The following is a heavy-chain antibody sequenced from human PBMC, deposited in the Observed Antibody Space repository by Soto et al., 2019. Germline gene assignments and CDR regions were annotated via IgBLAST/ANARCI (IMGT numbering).Heavy chain of an antibody. CDR2: VSHDGRNT. Sequence: PGGSLRLSCAASGFTFSSYGMHWVRQAPGKGLEWVAVVSHDGRNTHYADSVKGRFTISRDSSKNTVSLEMTSLRAGDTAVYYCAKGGRQWLVTSDFNYWGQGALVTVSS. V-gene: IGHV3-30*18. CDR3: AKGGRQWLVTSDFNY. J-gene: IGHJ4*02. D-gene: IGHD6-19*01. CDR1: GFTFSSYG.